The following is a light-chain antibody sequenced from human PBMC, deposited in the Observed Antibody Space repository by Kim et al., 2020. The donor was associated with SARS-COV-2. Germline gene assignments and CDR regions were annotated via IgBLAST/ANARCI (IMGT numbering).Light chain of an antibody. V-gene: IGLV1-44*01. CDR1: NSNIGVNT. Sequence: ELTQPPSASGTPGQRVTISCSGSNSNIGVNTVNWYQQFPGTAPKLLIYRNNQWPSGVPDRFSGSKSGTSASLALSGLLSEDEADYYCATWDDSLNAWVFGGGTQLTVL. CDR2: RNN. J-gene: IGLJ3*02. CDR3: ATWDDSLNAWV.